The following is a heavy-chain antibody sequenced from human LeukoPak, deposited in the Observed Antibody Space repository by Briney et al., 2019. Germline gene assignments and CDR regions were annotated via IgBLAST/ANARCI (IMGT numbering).Heavy chain of an antibody. CDR3: ARGRIRGSAAGPQYVYYYMDV. CDR1: GYTLTTYG. D-gene: IGHD6-13*01. J-gene: IGHJ6*03. V-gene: IGHV1-8*03. Sequence: ASVKVSCKASGYTLTTYGISWVRQATGQGLEWMGWMSPNSGNTAYAQRFQGRVTITRNTSITTAYMELSSLRSEDTAVYYCARGRIRGSAAGPQYVYYYMDVWGKGTTVTVSS. CDR2: MSPNSGNT.